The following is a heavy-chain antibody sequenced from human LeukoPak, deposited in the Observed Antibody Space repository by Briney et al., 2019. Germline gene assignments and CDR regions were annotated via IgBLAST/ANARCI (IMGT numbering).Heavy chain of an antibody. CDR1: GYTFTSYG. J-gene: IGHJ4*02. D-gene: IGHD7-27*01. CDR3: ARAKANWGSGDC. V-gene: IGHV1-18*01. CDR2: ISAYNGNT. Sequence: ASVKVSCKASGYTFTSYGISWVRQAPGQGLEWMGWISAYNGNTNYAQKIQGRVTMTTDTSTSTAYMELRSLRSDDTAVYYCARAKANWGSGDCWGQGTLVTVSS.